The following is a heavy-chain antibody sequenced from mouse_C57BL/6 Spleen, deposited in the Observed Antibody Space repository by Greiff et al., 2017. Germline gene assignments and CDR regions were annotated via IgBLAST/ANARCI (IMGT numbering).Heavy chain of an antibody. J-gene: IGHJ1*03. CDR3: ARREYYGRDWYFDV. CDR2: IDTSDSYT. D-gene: IGHD1-1*01. Sequence: QVQLQQPGAELVKPGASVKLSCKASGYTFTSYWMQWVKQRPGQGLEWIGEIDTSDSYTNYNQKFKGKGTLTVDKSTCTAYMQLSSLTSDDAAGSYCARREYYGRDWYFDVWGTGTTVTVSS. CDR1: GYTFTSYW. V-gene: IGHV1-50*01.